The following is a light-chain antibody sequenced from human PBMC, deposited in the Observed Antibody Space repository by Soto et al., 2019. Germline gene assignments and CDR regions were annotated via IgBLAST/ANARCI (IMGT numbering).Light chain of an antibody. Sequence: DIVMTQSPLSSSVTLGQPASISCKSSQSLVHGDGNTYLSWLHQRPGQPPRLLIYKISERSSGVPDRFSGSGAGTDFTLKISRVEAEDVGVYYCPRATQFPGTFGQGTKLEI. J-gene: IGKJ2*01. V-gene: IGKV2-24*01. CDR2: KIS. CDR1: QSLVHGDGNTY. CDR3: PRATQFPGT.